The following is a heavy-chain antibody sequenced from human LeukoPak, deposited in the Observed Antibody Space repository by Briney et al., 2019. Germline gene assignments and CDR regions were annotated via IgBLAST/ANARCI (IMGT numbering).Heavy chain of an antibody. V-gene: IGHV3-23*01. D-gene: IGHD5-12*01. CDR3: AKDRAYSGYDPLDY. Sequence: GGSLRLSCAASGFTFSSYALSWVRQAPGKGLEWVSAISGGGSSTYYADSVKGRFTISGDNSKNTLYLQMNSLRAEDTAIYYCAKDRAYSGYDPLDYWGQGTLVTVSS. J-gene: IGHJ4*02. CDR1: GFTFSSYA. CDR2: ISGGGSST.